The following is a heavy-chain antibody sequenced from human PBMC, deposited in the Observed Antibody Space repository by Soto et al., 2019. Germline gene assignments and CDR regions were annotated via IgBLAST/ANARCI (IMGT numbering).Heavy chain of an antibody. V-gene: IGHV3-23*01. CDR3: AKDRQFRSYYESAGHYND. J-gene: IGHJ4*02. CDR1: GFTFRNQD. CDR2: ISGRGGVT. Sequence: EVQLLESGGGLVQPGGSLRLTCVGSGFTFRNQDMRWVRQAPGKGLEWVSGISGRGGVTYYADSVKGRFTISRDNSKNTLYLLMNNLRANDTAVYYCAKDRQFRSYYESAGHYNDWGQGTLVTVSS. D-gene: IGHD3-22*01.